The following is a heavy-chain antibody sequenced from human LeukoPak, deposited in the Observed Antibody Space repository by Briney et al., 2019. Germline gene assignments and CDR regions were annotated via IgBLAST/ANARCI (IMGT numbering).Heavy chain of an antibody. CDR2: IYYSGST. CDR3: ARVVRGYCSSTSCYYYYGMDV. CDR1: GGSISSYY. Sequence: SSETLSLTRTVSGGSISSYYWSWIRQPPGKGLEWIGYIYYSGSTNYNPSLKSRVTISVDTSKNQFSLKLSSVTAADTAVYYCARVVRGYCSSTSCYYYYGMDVWGQGTTVTVSS. V-gene: IGHV4-59*01. J-gene: IGHJ6*02. D-gene: IGHD2-2*01.